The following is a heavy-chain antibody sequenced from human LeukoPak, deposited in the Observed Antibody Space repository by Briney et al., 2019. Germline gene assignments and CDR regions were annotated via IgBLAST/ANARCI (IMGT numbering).Heavy chain of an antibody. Sequence: SGTLSLTCAVSGGSISSSNWWSWVRQPPGKGLEWIGEIYHSGSTNYNPSLKSRVTISVDKSKNQFSLKLSSVTAADTAVYYCARQRRGLRLGELSFSYWGQGTLVTVSS. CDR1: GGSISSSNW. CDR3: ARQRRGLRLGELSFSY. J-gene: IGHJ4*02. CDR2: IYHSGST. D-gene: IGHD3-16*02. V-gene: IGHV4-4*02.